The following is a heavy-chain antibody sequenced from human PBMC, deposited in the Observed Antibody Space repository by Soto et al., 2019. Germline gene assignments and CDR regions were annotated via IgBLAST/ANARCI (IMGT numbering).Heavy chain of an antibody. CDR3: ARIGGLMVRGVENWFDP. CDR1: SHSISRNSYY. CDR2: IHYSGST. J-gene: IGHJ5*02. V-gene: IGHV4-39*01. Sequence: SDTMSLTCIITSHSISRNSYYCACFRQPPGKGLEWIGSIHYSGSTNYNPSLTSRVTISVDTSKNQFSLRLTSVTAADTAMYYCARIGGLMVRGVENWFDPWGQG. D-gene: IGHD3-10*01.